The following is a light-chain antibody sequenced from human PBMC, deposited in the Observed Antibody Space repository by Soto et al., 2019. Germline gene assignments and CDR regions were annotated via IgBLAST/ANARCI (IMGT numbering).Light chain of an antibody. V-gene: IGKV3D-11*01. J-gene: IGKJ4*01. CDR1: QGVSNY. CDR2: DAS. Sequence: EIVMTQSPATLSVSPGERATLSCRASQGVSNYLAWYQQKPGQAPRLLIYDASNRATGIPARFSGSGSGTDFTLTISSLEPEDFAVYYCQQRSNWLTFGGGTKVDIK. CDR3: QQRSNWLT.